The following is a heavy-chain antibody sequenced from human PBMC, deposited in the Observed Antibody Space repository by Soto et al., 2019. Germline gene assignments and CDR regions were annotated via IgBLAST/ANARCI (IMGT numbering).Heavy chain of an antibody. D-gene: IGHD2-15*01. Sequence: SETLSLTCAVYGGSFSGYYWSWIRQPPGKGLEWIGEINHSGSTNYNPSLKSRVTISVDTSKNQFSLKLSSVTAADTAVYYWAGSVAPTERFWFDPWGQGTLVTVSS. V-gene: IGHV4-34*01. CDR1: GGSFSGYY. CDR2: INHSGST. J-gene: IGHJ5*02. CDR3: AGSVAPTERFWFDP.